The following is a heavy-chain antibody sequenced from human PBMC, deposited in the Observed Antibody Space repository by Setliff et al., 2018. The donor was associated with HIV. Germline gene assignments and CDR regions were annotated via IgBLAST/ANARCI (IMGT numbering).Heavy chain of an antibody. D-gene: IGHD3-16*01. CDR2: INHSGST. CDR1: GGSLSGDY. Sequence: SETLSLTCAVYGGSLSGDYWSWIRQPPGKGLEWIGEINHSGSTNYNLSLESRVTVSVDTSKNQFSLKLSSVTAADTAVYYCARRTSTNYYYGNYYYMDVWGKGTTVTV. J-gene: IGHJ6*03. CDR3: ARRTSTNYYYGNYYYMDV. V-gene: IGHV4-34*01.